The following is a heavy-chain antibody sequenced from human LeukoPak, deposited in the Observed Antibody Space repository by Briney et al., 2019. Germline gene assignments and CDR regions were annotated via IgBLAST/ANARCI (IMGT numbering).Heavy chain of an antibody. Sequence: SETLSLTCAVYGGSFSGYYWSWIRQPPGKGLEWIGEFSHSGSTNYNPSLKSRVTISVDTSKNQFSLKLSSVTAADTAVYYCAIGRYSSSWRSYYYYGMDVWGQGTTVTVSS. CDR2: FSHSGST. D-gene: IGHD6-13*01. V-gene: IGHV4-34*01. CDR3: AIGRYSSSWRSYYYYGMDV. CDR1: GGSFSGYY. J-gene: IGHJ6*02.